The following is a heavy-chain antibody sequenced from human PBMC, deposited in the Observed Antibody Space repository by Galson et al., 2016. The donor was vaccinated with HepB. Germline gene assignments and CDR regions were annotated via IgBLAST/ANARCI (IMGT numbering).Heavy chain of an antibody. CDR3: AKSYYEPRGMPDY. CDR1: GFTFSKYA. V-gene: IGHV3-30*18. CDR2: ISYDGSNQ. D-gene: IGHD3-22*01. Sequence: SLRLSCAASGFTFSKYAMHWVRQTPGKGLEWVAIISYDGSNQYYADSVKGRFTISRDNSQNALYLQMNSLRAEDTALYYCAKSYYEPRGMPDYWGPGTRVTVSS. J-gene: IGHJ4*02.